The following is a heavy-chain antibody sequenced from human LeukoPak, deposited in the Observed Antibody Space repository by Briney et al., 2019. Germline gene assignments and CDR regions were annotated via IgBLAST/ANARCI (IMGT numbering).Heavy chain of an antibody. CDR1: GYTFTSYD. CDR3: ARLASSSWPLYYYYGMDV. D-gene: IGHD6-13*01. Sequence: ASVKVSCKASGYTFTSYDINWVRQATGQGLEWMGWMNPDNGNTGYAQKFQGRVTMTRSTSISTAYMELSSLRSEDTAVYYCARLASSSWPLYYYYGMDVWGQGTTVTVSS. CDR2: MNPDNGNT. V-gene: IGHV1-8*01. J-gene: IGHJ6*02.